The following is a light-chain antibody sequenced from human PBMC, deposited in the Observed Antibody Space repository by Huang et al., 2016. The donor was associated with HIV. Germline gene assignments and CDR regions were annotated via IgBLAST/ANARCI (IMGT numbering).Light chain of an antibody. CDR1: QNLNTN. J-gene: IGKJ1*01. Sequence: EIVMTQSPGTLSVAPGERATLSCRSSQNLNTNLAWFQQKPGQAPRLLIYAASTRTADCPARCSGSGSRTEFTLTISSLQSEDIAVYYCQQYNDWPRSFGQGTKVEIK. CDR2: AAS. CDR3: QQYNDWPRS. V-gene: IGKV3-15*01.